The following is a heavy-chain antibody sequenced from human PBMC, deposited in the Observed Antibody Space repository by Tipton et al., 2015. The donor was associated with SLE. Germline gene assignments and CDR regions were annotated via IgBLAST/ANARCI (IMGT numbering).Heavy chain of an antibody. J-gene: IGHJ3*02. CDR2: IYTSGAT. Sequence: TLSLTCTVSGGSMSSHYWSWIRQPAGKGLEWIGRIYTSGATDDNPSLKSRVTMSVDMSKNQIFLKMTSVTAADSAVYFCARVWLNNAFDIWGQGTRVTVSS. CDR1: GGSMSSHY. D-gene: IGHD2/OR15-2a*01. V-gene: IGHV4-4*07. CDR3: ARVWLNNAFDI.